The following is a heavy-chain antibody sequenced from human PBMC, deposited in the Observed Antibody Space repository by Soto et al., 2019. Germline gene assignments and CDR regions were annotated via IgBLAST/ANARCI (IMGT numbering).Heavy chain of an antibody. J-gene: IGHJ6*03. CDR2: ISGSGGTT. Sequence: PGGSLRLSCGASGFAFSSFAMSWVRQAPGKGLEWVSSISGSGGTTHYAESVKGRFTISRDNTKNTLYLQMYSLSAEDTAVYYCAKGSSMVVAAWYYMDVWGKGTTVTVSS. CDR3: AKGSSMVVAAWYYMDV. V-gene: IGHV3-23*01. D-gene: IGHD2-15*01. CDR1: GFAFSSFA.